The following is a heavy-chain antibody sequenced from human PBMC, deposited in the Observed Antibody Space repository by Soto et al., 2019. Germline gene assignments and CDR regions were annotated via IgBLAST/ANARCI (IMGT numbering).Heavy chain of an antibody. CDR3: AREYSRPYYFDY. CDR1: GGSISSGGYS. J-gene: IGHJ4*02. Sequence: SETLSLTCAVSGGSISSGGYSWSWIRQPPGKGLEWIGYIYHSGSTNYNPSLKSRVTISVDTSKNQFSLKLNSVTAADTAVYYCAREYSRPYYFDYWGQGTLVTVSS. D-gene: IGHD2-21*01. CDR2: IYHSGST. V-gene: IGHV4-30-2*01.